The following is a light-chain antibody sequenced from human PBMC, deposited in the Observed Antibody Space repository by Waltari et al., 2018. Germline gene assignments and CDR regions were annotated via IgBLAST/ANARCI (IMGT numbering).Light chain of an antibody. CDR1: QSLGGDY. CDR2: DAV. CDR3: QYYTS. J-gene: IGKJ5*01. V-gene: IGKV3-20*01. Sequence: VLTPSPGTLSLSPVERATLSCRASQSLGGDYLAWYQQNPGQPPRLLIHDAVSRATGIPDRFSGSGSGTDFTLTITRLEPEDFAVYYCQYYTSFGPGTRLDIK.